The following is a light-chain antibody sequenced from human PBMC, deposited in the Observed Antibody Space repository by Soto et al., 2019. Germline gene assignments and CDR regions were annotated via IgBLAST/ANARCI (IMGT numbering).Light chain of an antibody. J-gene: IGLJ3*02. CDR3: QSYDSSLSGWV. Sequence: QPVLTQPPSVSGAPGQRVTISCTGSSSNIGAGYDVHWYQQLPGTAPKLLIYGNSNRPSGVPDRFSGSKSGTSASLAITGLQAEDEADYYCQSYDSSLSGWVFGGGTKHRP. CDR1: SSNIGAGYD. CDR2: GNS. V-gene: IGLV1-40*01.